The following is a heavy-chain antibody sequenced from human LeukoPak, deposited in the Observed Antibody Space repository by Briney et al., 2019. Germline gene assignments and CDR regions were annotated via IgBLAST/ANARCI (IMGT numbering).Heavy chain of an antibody. J-gene: IGHJ4*02. Sequence: SETLSLTCTVSGGSISSSSYYWGWIRQPPGKGLEWIGSIYYSGSTYYNPSLKSRLTISVDTSKNQFSLKLSSVTAADTAVYYCAGHVWIQLWSPFDYWGQGTLVTVSS. D-gene: IGHD5-18*01. CDR2: IYYSGST. CDR1: GGSISSSSYY. V-gene: IGHV4-39*01. CDR3: AGHVWIQLWSPFDY.